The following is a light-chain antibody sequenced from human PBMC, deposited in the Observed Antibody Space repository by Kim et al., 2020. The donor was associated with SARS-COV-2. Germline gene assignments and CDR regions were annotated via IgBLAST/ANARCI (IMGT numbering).Light chain of an antibody. CDR2: AAS. J-gene: IGKJ2*01. CDR1: QGISSY. V-gene: IGKV1-8*01. CDR3: QQYYSYPPYT. Sequence: ASPGDRVTTTCRASQGISSYLAWYQQKPGKAPKLLIYAASTLQSGVPSRFSGSGSGTDFTLTISCLQSEDFATYYCQQYYSYPPYTFGQGTKLEI.